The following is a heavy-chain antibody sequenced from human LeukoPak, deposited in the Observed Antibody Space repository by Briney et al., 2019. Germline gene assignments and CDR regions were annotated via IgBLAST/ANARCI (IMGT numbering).Heavy chain of an antibody. CDR3: ARDLGSSTVTTAFDY. CDR1: GFIFNDYY. V-gene: IGHV3-11*01. D-gene: IGHD4-17*01. CDR2: ISRTGNTI. Sequence: GGSLRLSCTASGFIFNDYYMSWIRQTPGKGLEWLSYISRTGNTIYYRDSVKGRFTISRDNTNNQLHLQMDNLRPEDTAVYFCARDLGSSTVTTAFDYWGQGTLVTVSS. J-gene: IGHJ4*02.